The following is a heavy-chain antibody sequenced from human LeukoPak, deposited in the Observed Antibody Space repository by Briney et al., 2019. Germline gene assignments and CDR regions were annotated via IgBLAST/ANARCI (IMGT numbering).Heavy chain of an antibody. V-gene: IGHV3-30*03. J-gene: IGHJ4*02. D-gene: IGHD6-13*01. CDR2: ISYDGRNT. CDR3: ARDEYTAAASFDY. Sequence: GGSLRLSCAASGLTFSTFGMHWVRQAPGKGLEWVAVISYDGRNTYYADSVKGRFTISRDNSKNTLYLQMNSLKTEDTAVYYCARDEYTAAASFDYWGQGTLVTVSS. CDR1: GLTFSTFG.